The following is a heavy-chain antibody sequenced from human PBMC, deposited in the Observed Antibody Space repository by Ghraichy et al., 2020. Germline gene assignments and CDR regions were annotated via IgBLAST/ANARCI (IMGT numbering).Heavy chain of an antibody. CDR2: IYTSGST. J-gene: IGHJ4*02. V-gene: IGHV4-4*07. Sequence: SETLSLTCTVSGGSISSYYWSWIRQPAGKGLEWIGRIYTSGSTNYNPTLKSRVTMSVDTSKNQFSLKLSSVTAADTAVYYCARAAYDSRGYVSAFDYWGQGTLVTVSS. CDR1: GGSISSYY. D-gene: IGHD3-22*01. CDR3: ARAAYDSRGYVSAFDY.